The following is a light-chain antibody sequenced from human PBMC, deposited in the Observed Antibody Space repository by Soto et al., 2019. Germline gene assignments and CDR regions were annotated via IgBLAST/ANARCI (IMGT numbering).Light chain of an antibody. J-gene: IGKJ5*01. V-gene: IGKV3-11*01. Sequence: EIVLTQSPAILSLSPGERATLSCSASQSVSSYLAWYQQKSGQAPRLLIYDASNRATGIPARFSGSGSGTDLTLTISSLEPEDFAVYYCQQRSNWPRITFGQGTRLEIK. CDR2: DAS. CDR3: QQRSNWPRIT. CDR1: QSVSSY.